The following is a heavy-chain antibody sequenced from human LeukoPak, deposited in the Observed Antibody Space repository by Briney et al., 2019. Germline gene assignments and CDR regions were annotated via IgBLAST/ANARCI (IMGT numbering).Heavy chain of an antibody. CDR1: GGSFSGYY. D-gene: IGHD6-13*01. Sequence: SETLSLTCAVYGGSFSGYYWSWIRQPPGKGLEWIGEINHSGSTNYNPSLKSRVTISVDTSKNQFSLKLCSVTAADTAVYYCARRTSRFIAAAGGYYFDYWGQGTLVTVSS. V-gene: IGHV4-34*01. J-gene: IGHJ4*02. CDR3: ARRTSRFIAAAGGYYFDY. CDR2: INHSGST.